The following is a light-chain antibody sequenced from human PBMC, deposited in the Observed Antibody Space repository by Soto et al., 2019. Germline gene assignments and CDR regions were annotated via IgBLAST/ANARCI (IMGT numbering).Light chain of an antibody. J-gene: IGLJ2*01. Sequence: QSVLTQPPSVSGAPGQRVTISCTGSSSNIGADYDVPWYQQFPGTGPKLIIYNNNNRPSGVPDRFSASKSGTSASLAITGLQPEDEADNDCQPYDSSRSGLECGGGTKLTVL. CDR1: SSNIGADYD. CDR2: NNN. V-gene: IGLV1-40*01. CDR3: QPYDSSRSGLE.